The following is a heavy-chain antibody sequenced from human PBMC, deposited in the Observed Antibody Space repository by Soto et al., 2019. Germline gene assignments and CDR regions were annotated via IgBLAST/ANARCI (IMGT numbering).Heavy chain of an antibody. CDR1: GFTFSTYA. D-gene: IGHD2-15*01. CDR3: ATRHLPYCSGGTCKPFVF. Sequence: GGSLRLSCAASGFTFSTYAMNWVRQAPGKGLEWVSTISVSGDSTYFADSVKGRFAVSRDNSKNTVYLQMNSLRAEDTAIYYCATRHLPYCSGGTCKPFVFCGQGTLVTVSS. V-gene: IGHV3-23*01. CDR2: ISVSGDST. J-gene: IGHJ4*02.